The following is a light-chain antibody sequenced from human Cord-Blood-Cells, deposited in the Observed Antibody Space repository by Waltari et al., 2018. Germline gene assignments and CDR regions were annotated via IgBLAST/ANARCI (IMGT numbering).Light chain of an antibody. CDR1: QGIRSY. Sequence: AIRMTQSPSSFSASTGDRVTITCRASQGIRSYLDWYQQKPGKAPKLLIYAASTLQSGVPSRFSGSGSGTDFTLTISCLQSEDFATYYCQQYYSYPQTFGQGTKVEIK. CDR3: QQYYSYPQT. CDR2: AAS. J-gene: IGKJ1*01. V-gene: IGKV1-8*01.